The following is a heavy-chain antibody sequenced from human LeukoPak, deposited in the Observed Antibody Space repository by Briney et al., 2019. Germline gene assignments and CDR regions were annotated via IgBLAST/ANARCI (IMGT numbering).Heavy chain of an antibody. CDR1: GYTFTGYY. J-gene: IGHJ6*02. Sequence: ASVKVSCKASGYTFTGYYMHWVRQAPGQGLEWMAWINPNSGGTNYAQKFQGRVTMTRDTSISTAYMELSRLRSDDTAVYYCAREGYCSGGSCYPEVDYYYGMDVWGQGTTVTVSS. D-gene: IGHD2-15*01. V-gene: IGHV1-2*02. CDR3: AREGYCSGGSCYPEVDYYYGMDV. CDR2: INPNSGGT.